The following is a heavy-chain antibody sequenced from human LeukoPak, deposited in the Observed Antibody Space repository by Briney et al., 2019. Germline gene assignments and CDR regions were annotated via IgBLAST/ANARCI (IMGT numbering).Heavy chain of an antibody. Sequence: SETLSLTCTVSGGSISSYYWSWIRQPPGKGLEWIGYIYYSGSNNYNPSLKSGVTISVGTSKNQFSLKLSSVTAADRAVYYCARGFLYSSSWPGHIDYWGQGTLVTVSS. CDR2: IYYSGSN. V-gene: IGHV4-59*01. J-gene: IGHJ4*02. CDR3: ARGFLYSSSWPGHIDY. D-gene: IGHD6-13*01. CDR1: GGSISSYY.